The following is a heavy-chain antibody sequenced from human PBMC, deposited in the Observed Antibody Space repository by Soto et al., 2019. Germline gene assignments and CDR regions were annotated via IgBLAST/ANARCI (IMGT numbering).Heavy chain of an antibody. D-gene: IGHD1-7*01. J-gene: IGHJ4*02. CDR1: GGTFSSYA. Sequence: GASVKVSCKASGGTFSSYAISWVRQAPGQGLEWMGGIIPIFGTANYAQKFQGRVTITADKSTSTAYMELSSLRSEDTAVYYCARDKGTGTTGPFDYWGQGTLVTVSS. CDR2: IIPIFGTA. CDR3: ARDKGTGTTGPFDY. V-gene: IGHV1-69*06.